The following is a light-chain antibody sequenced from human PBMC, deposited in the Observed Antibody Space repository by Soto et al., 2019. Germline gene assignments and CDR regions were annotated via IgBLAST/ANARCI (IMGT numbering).Light chain of an antibody. Sequence: DIQMTQSPSTQSASVGDRVTITCRASQYIHNYLAWYQQKPGEAPKLLIYEAANLESGVPSRFSGSGTGTEFTLTISSLQPDHFATYYCQQSNNYPWTFGQGTRVEI. J-gene: IGKJ1*01. V-gene: IGKV1-5*03. CDR1: QYIHNY. CDR2: EAA. CDR3: QQSNNYPWT.